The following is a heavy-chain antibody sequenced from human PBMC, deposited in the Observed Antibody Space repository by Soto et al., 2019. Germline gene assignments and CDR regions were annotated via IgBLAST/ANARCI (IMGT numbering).Heavy chain of an antibody. CDR3: ARVLGVGVTPNFDY. Sequence: GSLRLSCAASGFTFSSYWMHWVRQAPGKGLVWVSRINGDGSSTSYADSVKGRFTISRDNAKNTLYLQMNSLRAEDTAVYYCARVLGVGVTPNFDYWGQGTLVTVSS. J-gene: IGHJ4*02. V-gene: IGHV3-74*01. CDR1: GFTFSSYW. CDR2: INGDGSST. D-gene: IGHD3-16*01.